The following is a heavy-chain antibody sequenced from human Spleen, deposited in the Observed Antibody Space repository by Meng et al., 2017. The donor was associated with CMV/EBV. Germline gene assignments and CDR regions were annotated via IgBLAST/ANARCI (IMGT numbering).Heavy chain of an antibody. Sequence: GESLKISCAASGFSFSGFGMNWVRQAPGKGLEWVSSISYRGTYIDYADSVKGRFTISRDNAKNSLYLQMNNLRAEDTAVYYCARGLGSSGGAGTFDYWGQGTLVTVSS. CDR3: ARGLGSSGGAGTFDY. CDR2: ISYRGTYI. V-gene: IGHV3-21*04. CDR1: GFSFSGFG. D-gene: IGHD6-19*01. J-gene: IGHJ4*02.